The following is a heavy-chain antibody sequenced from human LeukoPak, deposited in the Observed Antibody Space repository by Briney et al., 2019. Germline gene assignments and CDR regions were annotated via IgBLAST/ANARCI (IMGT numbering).Heavy chain of an antibody. CDR2: IIPIFGTA. CDR1: GGTFSSYA. D-gene: IGHD5-18*01. CDR3: ARGRYSYGKVPSYYYYYMDV. J-gene: IGHJ6*03. Sequence: ASVKVSCKASGGTFSSYAISWVRQAPGQGLEWMGGIIPIFGTANYAQKFQGRVTITTDESTSTAYMELSSLRSEDTAAYYCARGRYSYGKVPSYYYYYMDVWGKGTTVTVSS. V-gene: IGHV1-69*05.